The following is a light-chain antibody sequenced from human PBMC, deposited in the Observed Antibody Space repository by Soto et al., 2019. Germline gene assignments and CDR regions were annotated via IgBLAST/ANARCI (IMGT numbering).Light chain of an antibody. J-gene: IGLJ2*01. Sequence: QSALTQPASVSGSPGQSITISCTGTSADVGGYEYVSWYQQHPGKAPKLIIYDVTNRPSGVSGRFSGSKSGNTASLTISGLQAEDEADYYCNSFISSPTPLVFGGGTKVTVL. CDR3: NSFISSPTPLV. CDR1: SADVGGYEY. CDR2: DVT. V-gene: IGLV2-14*03.